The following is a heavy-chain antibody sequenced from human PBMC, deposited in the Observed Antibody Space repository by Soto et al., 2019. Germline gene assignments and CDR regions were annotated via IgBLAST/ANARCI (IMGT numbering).Heavy chain of an antibody. V-gene: IGHV4-31*03. J-gene: IGHJ1*01. CDR3: ARGGTRAYFHH. D-gene: IGHD1-1*01. CDR1: GGSISSGGYY. CDR2: IYDSGRT. Sequence: QVQLQESGPGLVKPSQTLSLTCTVSGGSISSGGYYWSWISQHPGKGLEWIGSIYDSGRTYYNPSLKSRVTISVDASKNQFSLKLASMTAADTAVYYCARGGTRAYFHHWGQGTLVTVSS.